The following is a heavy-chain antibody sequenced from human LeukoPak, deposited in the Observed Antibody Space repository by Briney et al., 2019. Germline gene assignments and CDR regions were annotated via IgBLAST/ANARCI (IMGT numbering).Heavy chain of an antibody. CDR3: ARARYSSSWVDY. CDR1: GGSISSYY. Sequence: PSETLSLTCTVSGGSISSYYWSWIRQPPGKGLEWIGYIYYSGSTNYNPSLKSRVTISVDTSKNQFSLKLSSVTAAGTAVYYCARARYSSSWVDYWGQGTLVTASS. D-gene: IGHD6-13*01. J-gene: IGHJ4*02. V-gene: IGHV4-59*01. CDR2: IYYSGST.